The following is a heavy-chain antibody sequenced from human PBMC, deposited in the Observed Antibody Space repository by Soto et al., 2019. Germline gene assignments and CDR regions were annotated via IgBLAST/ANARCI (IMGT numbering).Heavy chain of an antibody. CDR2: IIPILGIA. CDR1: GGTFSSYT. V-gene: IGHV1-69*02. Sequence: SVKVSCKASGGTFSSYTISWVRQAPGQGLEWMGRIIPILGIANYAQKFQGRVMITADKSTSTAYMELSSLRSEDTAVYYCTRWLDYGQNYYYMDVWGKGTTVTVSS. J-gene: IGHJ6*03. D-gene: IGHD4-17*01. CDR3: TRWLDYGQNYYYMDV.